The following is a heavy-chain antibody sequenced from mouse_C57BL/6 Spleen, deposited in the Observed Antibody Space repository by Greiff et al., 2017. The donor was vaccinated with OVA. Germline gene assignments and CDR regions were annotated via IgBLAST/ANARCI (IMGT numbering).Heavy chain of an antibody. CDR2: ISYDGSN. Sequence: VQLQQSGPGLVKPSQSLSLTCSVTGYSITSGYYWNWIRQFPGNKLEWMGYISYDGSNNYNPSLKNRISITRDTSKNQFFLKLNSVTTEDTATYYCAILYDGYRMRYFDYWGQGTTLTVSS. D-gene: IGHD2-3*01. CDR1: GYSITSGYY. V-gene: IGHV3-6*01. CDR3: AILYDGYRMRYFDY. J-gene: IGHJ2*01.